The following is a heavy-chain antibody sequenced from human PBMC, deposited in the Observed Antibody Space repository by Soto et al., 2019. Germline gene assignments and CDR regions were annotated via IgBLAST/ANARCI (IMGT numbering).Heavy chain of an antibody. CDR2: IKEDGSEK. V-gene: IGHV3-7*05. CDR1: GFSFSVSY. J-gene: IGHJ4*02. Sequence: EVHLVESGGGLVQPGGSLRLSCAATGFSFSVSYMTWVRQAPGKGLEWVATIKEDGSEKYYADSVRRRFTISKDNTERSLCPQLSSLRAAETAVYYCASLGSGDYGGYVGSDYWDQGTVVTVCS. D-gene: IGHD5-12*01. CDR3: ASLGSGDYGGYVGSDY.